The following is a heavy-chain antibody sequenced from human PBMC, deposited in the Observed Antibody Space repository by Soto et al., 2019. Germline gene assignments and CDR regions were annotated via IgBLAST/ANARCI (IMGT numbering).Heavy chain of an antibody. J-gene: IGHJ5*02. V-gene: IGHV3-23*01. CDR3: AKWRNWFDP. CDR2: FNDNTGST. CDR1: TFSTFA. Sequence: TFSTFAMSWVRQAPGKGLEWVSGFNDNTGSTYYADSVKGRFTISRDNSKNTLYLQMNSLRVEDTAVYYCAKWRNWFDPWGQGTLVTVSS.